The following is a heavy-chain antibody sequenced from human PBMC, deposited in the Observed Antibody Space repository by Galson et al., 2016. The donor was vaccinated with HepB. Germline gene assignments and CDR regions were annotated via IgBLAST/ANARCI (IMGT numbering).Heavy chain of an antibody. CDR3: ARDPASRPLQDYYYHYGMDV. Sequence: SLRLSCAASGFTFSTYSMNWVRQAPGKGLEWVSSISKTGTYIYYADSMKGRFTISRDNAKNSLYLQMNSLRAEDTAVYYCARDPASRPLQDYYYHYGMDVWGQGTTVTVS. D-gene: IGHD1-1*01. J-gene: IGHJ6*02. V-gene: IGHV3-21*01. CDR2: ISKTGTYI. CDR1: GFTFSTYS.